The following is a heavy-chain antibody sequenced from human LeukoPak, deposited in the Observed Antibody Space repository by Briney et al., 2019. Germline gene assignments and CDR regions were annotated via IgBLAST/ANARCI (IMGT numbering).Heavy chain of an antibody. J-gene: IGHJ3*02. CDR1: GGTFSSYA. Sequence: ASVKVSCKASGGTFSSYAISWVRQAPGQGLEWMGWISAYNGNTNYAQKLQGRVTMTTDTSTSTAYMELRSLRSDDTAVYYCAREVTLTTAFDIWGQGTMVTVSS. D-gene: IGHD4-11*01. CDR3: AREVTLTTAFDI. CDR2: ISAYNGNT. V-gene: IGHV1-18*01.